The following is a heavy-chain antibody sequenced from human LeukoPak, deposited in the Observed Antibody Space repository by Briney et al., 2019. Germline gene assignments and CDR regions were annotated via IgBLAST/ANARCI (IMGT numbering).Heavy chain of an antibody. CDR2: INHDGSDI. CDR1: GYILSSYW. D-gene: IGHD3-10*01. V-gene: IGHV3-7*01. Sequence: PGGSLRLSCAASGYILSSYWTSWVRQVPGKGLAWVANINHDGSDIQYVDSVKGRFTVSRDNAKNSLYLQMNSLRAEDTAVYYCARLYGSGSYYNPIWFDPWGQGTLVTVSS. CDR3: ARLYGSGSYYNPIWFDP. J-gene: IGHJ5*02.